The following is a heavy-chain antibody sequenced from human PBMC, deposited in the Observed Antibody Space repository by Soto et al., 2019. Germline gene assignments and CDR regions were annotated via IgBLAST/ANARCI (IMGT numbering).Heavy chain of an antibody. J-gene: IGHJ5*02. V-gene: IGHV1-69*12. Sequence: QVQLVQSGAEVKKPGSSVKVSCKASGGTFSSYAISWVRQAPGQGLEWVGEIIPIFGTANYAQKFQGRVTITADESTSIAYMEMGSLRSEETAGYYCARGRGGSSGYYPYWFDPWGQGTLVTVSS. CDR2: IIPIFGTA. D-gene: IGHD3-22*01. CDR1: GGTFSSYA. CDR3: ARGRGGSSGYYPYWFDP.